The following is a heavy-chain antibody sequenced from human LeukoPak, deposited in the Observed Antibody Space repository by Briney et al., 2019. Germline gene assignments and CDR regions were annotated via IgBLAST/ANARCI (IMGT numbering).Heavy chain of an antibody. CDR1: GFTFSSYG. CDR3: AKDLSGYGPYWYFDL. Sequence: GGTLRLSCAASGFTFSSYGMSWVRQAPGKGLEWVSAIGGSGGSTYYSDSVKGRFTISRDNSKNTLYLQMNNLRAEDSAVYYCAKDLSGYGPYWYFDLWGRGTLVTVSS. D-gene: IGHD6-25*01. CDR2: IGGSGGST. V-gene: IGHV3-23*01. J-gene: IGHJ2*01.